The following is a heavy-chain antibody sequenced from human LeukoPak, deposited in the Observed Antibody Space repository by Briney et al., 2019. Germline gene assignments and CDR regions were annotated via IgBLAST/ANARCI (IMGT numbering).Heavy chain of an antibody. V-gene: IGHV3-30*18. Sequence: GGSLRLSCAASGFTFSSYGMHWVRRAPGKGLEWVAVISYDGSNKYYADSVKGRFTISRDNSKNTLYLQMNSLRAEDTAVYYCAKDQDYYGSDYYYYGMDVWGQGTTVTVSS. D-gene: IGHD3-10*01. CDR1: GFTFSSYG. CDR2: ISYDGSNK. CDR3: AKDQDYYGSDYYYYGMDV. J-gene: IGHJ6*02.